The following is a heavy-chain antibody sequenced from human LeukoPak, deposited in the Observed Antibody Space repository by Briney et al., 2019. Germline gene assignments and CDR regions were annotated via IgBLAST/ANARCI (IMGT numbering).Heavy chain of an antibody. D-gene: IGHD2-21*02. CDR3: ARAPTYNCGGDCYSTYYYYYMDV. V-gene: IGHV3-66*01. CDR2: IYSGGGT. CDR1: GFTVSSNY. J-gene: IGHJ6*03. Sequence: GGSLRLSCAASGFTVSSNYMSWVRQAPGKGLEWVSVIYSGGGTYYADSVKGRFTISRDNSKNTLYLQMNSLRAEDTAVYYCARAPTYNCGGDCYSTYYYYYMDVWGKGTTVTISS.